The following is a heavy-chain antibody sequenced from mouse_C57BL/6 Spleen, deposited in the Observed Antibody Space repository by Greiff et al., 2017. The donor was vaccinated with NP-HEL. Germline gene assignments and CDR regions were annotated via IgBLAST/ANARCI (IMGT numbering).Heavy chain of an antibody. D-gene: IGHD1-1*01. CDR1: GFTFSSYG. CDR2: ISSGGSYT. CDR3: ARTVGDY. V-gene: IGHV5-6*02. Sequence: EVMLVESGGDLVKPGGSLKLSCAASGFTFSSYGVSWVRQTPDKRLEWVATISSGGSYTYYPDSVKGRFTISRDNAKNTLYLQMSSLKSEDTAMYYCARTVGDYWGQGTTLTVSS. J-gene: IGHJ2*01.